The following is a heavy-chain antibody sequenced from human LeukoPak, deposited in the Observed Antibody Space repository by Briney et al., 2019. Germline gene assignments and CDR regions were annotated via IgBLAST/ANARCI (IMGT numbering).Heavy chain of an antibody. J-gene: IGHJ5*02. CDR3: ARGAGLHQYNWLDP. D-gene: IGHD5-24*01. CDR1: GGSFSGYY. CDR2: INHSGST. Sequence: SETLSLTCGVYGGSFSGYYWSWIRQPPGKGLEWIGEINHSGSTNYNPSLKSRVTISVDTSKNQFSLKLSSVTAADTAVYYCARGAGLHQYNWLDPWGQGTLVTVSS. V-gene: IGHV4-34*01.